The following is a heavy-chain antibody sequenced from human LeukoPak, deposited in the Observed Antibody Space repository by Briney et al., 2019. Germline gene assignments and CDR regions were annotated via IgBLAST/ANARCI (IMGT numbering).Heavy chain of an antibody. Sequence: GGSLRLSCAASGFTFSSYSMNWVRQAPGKGLEWVSSISSSSSYIYYADSVKGRFTISRDNAKNSLYLQMNSQRAEDTAVYYCARDRYYDILTGYYHDAFDIWSQGTMVTVSS. D-gene: IGHD3-9*01. CDR3: ARDRYYDILTGYYHDAFDI. V-gene: IGHV3-21*01. CDR1: GFTFSSYS. CDR2: ISSSSSYI. J-gene: IGHJ3*02.